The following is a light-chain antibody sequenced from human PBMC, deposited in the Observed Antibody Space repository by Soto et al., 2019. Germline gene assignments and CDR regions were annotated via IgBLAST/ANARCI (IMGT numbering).Light chain of an antibody. J-gene: IGKJ5*01. CDR1: QSVSSSY. Sequence: IVLTQSPGTLSLSPGERANISCRASQSVSSSYLAWYQQKPGQAPRLLIYGASSRATGIPDRFSGSGSGTDFTLTISRLEPEDFAVYYCQQYGSSQITFGQGTRLEIK. CDR2: GAS. CDR3: QQYGSSQIT. V-gene: IGKV3-20*01.